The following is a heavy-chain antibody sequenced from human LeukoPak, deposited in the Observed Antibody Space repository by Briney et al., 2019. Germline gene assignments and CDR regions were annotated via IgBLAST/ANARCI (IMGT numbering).Heavy chain of an antibody. V-gene: IGHV4-39*07. D-gene: IGHD1-26*01. Sequence: SETLSLTCTVSGASISSGNYYWGWIRQPPGKGLEWLGSIYYSGDTYNNPPLKSRVTISVDTAKSQFSLRLTSMTAADTAVYYCARANTIGPWDSGFDYWGQGTLVTVSS. J-gene: IGHJ4*02. CDR3: ARANTIGPWDSGFDY. CDR2: IYYSGDT. CDR1: GASISSGNYY.